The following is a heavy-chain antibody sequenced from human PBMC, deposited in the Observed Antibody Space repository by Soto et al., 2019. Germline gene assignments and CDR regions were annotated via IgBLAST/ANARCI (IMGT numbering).Heavy chain of an antibody. CDR2: INPNSGGT. CDR3: ARGDIVVVRGFDYFDY. D-gene: IGHD2-15*01. J-gene: IGHJ4*02. Sequence: QVQLVQSGAEVKKPGASVKVSCKASGYTFTGYYMHWVRQAPGQGLEWMGWINPNSGGTNYAQKFQGRVTMTRDTSISTAYMELSRLRSDDMAVYYCARGDIVVVRGFDYFDYWGQGTLVTVSS. V-gene: IGHV1-2*02. CDR1: GYTFTGYY.